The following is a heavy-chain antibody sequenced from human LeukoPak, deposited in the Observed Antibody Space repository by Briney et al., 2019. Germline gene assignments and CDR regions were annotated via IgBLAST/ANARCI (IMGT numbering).Heavy chain of an antibody. D-gene: IGHD5-12*01. Sequence: PGGSLRLSCAASGFTFSSYEMNWVRQAPGKGLDWVAVISYDGSNKYYADSVKGRFTISRDNSMHTLYLQMNSLRAEDTAVYYCAKGSNRGVATIDYWGQGTLVTVSS. CDR3: AKGSNRGVATIDY. J-gene: IGHJ4*02. CDR2: ISYDGSNK. CDR1: GFTFSSYE. V-gene: IGHV3-30*18.